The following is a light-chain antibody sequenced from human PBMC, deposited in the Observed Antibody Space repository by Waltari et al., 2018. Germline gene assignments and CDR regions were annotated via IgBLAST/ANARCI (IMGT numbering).Light chain of an antibody. J-gene: IGLJ3*02. CDR2: EVS. CDR1: RSDVGGYNY. CDR3: SSYTSSSTPV. Sequence: QSALTQPASVSGSPGQSITLSCTGTRSDVGGYNYVPWYQHHPGKAPKPMLYEVSNRPAGVSNRFSGSKSVNTASLTISGLQAEDEADYYCSSYTSSSTPVFGGGTKLTVL. V-gene: IGLV2-14*01.